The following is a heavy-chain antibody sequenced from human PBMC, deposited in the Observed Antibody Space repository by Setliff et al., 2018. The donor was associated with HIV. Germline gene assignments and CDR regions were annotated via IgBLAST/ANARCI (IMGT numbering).Heavy chain of an antibody. Sequence: ASVKVSCKTSGYTFTAYYIHWVRQAPGQGLEWMGWINSNNGGTKYAQNFQGRVTMTRDTSITTAYMELSSLISDDTAVYYCARRSIVGVARGFYYYNLDVWGQGTTVTVSS. CDR1: GYTFTAYY. J-gene: IGHJ6*02. CDR3: ARRSIVGVARGFYYYNLDV. D-gene: IGHD1-26*01. V-gene: IGHV1-2*02. CDR2: INSNNGGT.